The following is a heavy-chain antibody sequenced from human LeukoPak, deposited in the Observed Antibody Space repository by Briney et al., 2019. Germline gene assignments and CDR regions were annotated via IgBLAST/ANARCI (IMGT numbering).Heavy chain of an antibody. D-gene: IGHD6-19*01. V-gene: IGHV1-2*02. J-gene: IGHJ4*02. Sequence: ASVKVSCKASGYTFTGYYMHWVRQAPGQGLEWMGWINPNSGGTNYAQRFQGRVTMTRDTSISTAYMELSRLRSDDTAVYYCAIAGQWPQRGFDYWGQGTLVTVSS. CDR1: GYTFTGYY. CDR3: AIAGQWPQRGFDY. CDR2: INPNSGGT.